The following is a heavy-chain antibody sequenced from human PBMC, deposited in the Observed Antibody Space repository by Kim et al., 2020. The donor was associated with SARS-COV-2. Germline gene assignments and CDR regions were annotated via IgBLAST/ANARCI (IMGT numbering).Heavy chain of an antibody. Sequence: SETLSLTCTVSGGSISSYYWSWIRQPPGKGLEWIGYIYYSGSTNYNPSLKSRVTISVDTSKNQFSLKLSSVTAADTAVYYCARGLSYYYDSSAAVFWFDPWGQGTLVTVSS. CDR1: GGSISSYY. V-gene: IGHV4-59*01. D-gene: IGHD3-22*01. J-gene: IGHJ5*02. CDR3: ARGLSYYYDSSAAVFWFDP. CDR2: IYYSGST.